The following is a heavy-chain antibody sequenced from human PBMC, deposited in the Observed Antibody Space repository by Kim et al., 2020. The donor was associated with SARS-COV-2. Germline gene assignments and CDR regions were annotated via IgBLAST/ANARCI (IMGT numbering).Heavy chain of an antibody. V-gene: IGHV3-30-3*01. Sequence: GGSLRLSCAASGFTFSSYAMHWVRQAPGKGLEWVAVISYDGSNKYYADSVKGRFTISRDNSKNTLYLQMNSLRAEDTAVYYCARELDSSGYYLGTNDAFDIWGQGTMVTVSS. CDR1: GFTFSSYA. J-gene: IGHJ3*02. D-gene: IGHD3-22*01. CDR2: ISYDGSNK. CDR3: ARELDSSGYYLGTNDAFDI.